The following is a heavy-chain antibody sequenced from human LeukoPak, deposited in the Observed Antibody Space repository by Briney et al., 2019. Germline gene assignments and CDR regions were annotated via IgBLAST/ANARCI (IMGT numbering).Heavy chain of an antibody. D-gene: IGHD4-17*01. V-gene: IGHV3-11*06. Sequence: GGSLRLSCAASGFTFSDYYMSWIRQAPGQGLEWVSFISSSSSYTNYADSVKGRFTISRDNAKNSLYLQMNNLRAEDTAVYHCARGGADYVIGYWGQGTLVTVSS. CDR2: ISSSSSYT. J-gene: IGHJ4*02. CDR1: GFTFSDYY. CDR3: ARGGADYVIGY.